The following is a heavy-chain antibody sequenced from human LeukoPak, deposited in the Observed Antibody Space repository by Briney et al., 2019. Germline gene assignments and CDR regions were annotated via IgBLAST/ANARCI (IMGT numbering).Heavy chain of an antibody. Sequence: SETLSLTCTVSGGSISGSSHYWGWLRQPPGKGLEWVGTIIYSGNTYYNPSLKSRVTISLDTSKNHFSLRLSSVTAADTAVYYCARSIKGVIILYYFFYMDVWGKGTTVTVSS. CDR2: IIYSGNT. D-gene: IGHD3-10*01. J-gene: IGHJ6*03. V-gene: IGHV4-39*07. CDR1: GGSISGSSHY. CDR3: ARSIKGVIILYYFFYMDV.